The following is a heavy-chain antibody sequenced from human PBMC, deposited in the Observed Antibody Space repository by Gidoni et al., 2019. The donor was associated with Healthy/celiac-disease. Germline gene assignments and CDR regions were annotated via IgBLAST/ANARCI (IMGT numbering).Heavy chain of an antibody. CDR2: IYYSGST. D-gene: IGHD6-13*01. J-gene: IGHJ4*02. CDR3: ASGSSSPYFDY. Sequence: QVQLQESGPGLVKPSETLSLTCTVPGGSISSYYWSWIRQPPGKGLEWIGYIYYSGSTNSNPSLKSRVTISVDTSKNQFSLKLSSVTAADTAVYYCASGSSSPYFDYWGQGTLVTVSS. V-gene: IGHV4-59*01. CDR1: GGSISSYY.